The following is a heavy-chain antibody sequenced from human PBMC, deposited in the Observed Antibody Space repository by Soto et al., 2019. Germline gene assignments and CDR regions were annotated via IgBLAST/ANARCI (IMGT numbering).Heavy chain of an antibody. V-gene: IGHV4-39*01. CDR3: ARPYCSGGSCEIPYFDY. J-gene: IGHJ4*02. CDR1: GGYIRSSSYY. Sequence: SETLSLTSTVSGGYIRSSSYYWGWIRQPPGKGLEWIGSIYYSGSTYYNPSLKSRVTISVDTSKNQFSLKLSSVTAADTAVYYCARPYCSGGSCEIPYFDYWGQGTLVTVSS. CDR2: IYYSGST. D-gene: IGHD2-15*01.